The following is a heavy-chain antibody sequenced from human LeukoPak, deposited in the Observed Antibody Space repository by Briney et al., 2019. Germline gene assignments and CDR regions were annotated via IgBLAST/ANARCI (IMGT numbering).Heavy chain of an antibody. CDR3: ARDLRAGSYAFD. Sequence: GSLRLFCGASGINLTKNWMTWVRQAPGRGLEWVANIKQDGTEKYYVDSVKGRFTISRDNAKNSVYLQMNSLRAEDTAIYYCARDLRAGSYAFDWGQGTLVTVSS. CDR2: IKQDGTEK. D-gene: IGHD5-18*01. J-gene: IGHJ4*02. V-gene: IGHV3-7*01. CDR1: GINLTKNW.